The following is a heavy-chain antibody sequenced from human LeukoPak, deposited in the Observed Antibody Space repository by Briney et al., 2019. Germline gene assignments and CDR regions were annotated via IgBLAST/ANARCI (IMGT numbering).Heavy chain of an antibody. J-gene: IGHJ4*02. Sequence: GATVKVSCKASGGTFSSYAISWVRQAPGQGREWMGGIIPIFGTANYAQKLQGRVTITADESTSTAYLELSSLISEDTAVYYCARDDTIFGVVPFDHWGQGTLVTVSS. CDR2: IIPIFGTA. D-gene: IGHD3-3*01. CDR1: GGTFSSYA. CDR3: ARDDTIFGVVPFDH. V-gene: IGHV1-69*13.